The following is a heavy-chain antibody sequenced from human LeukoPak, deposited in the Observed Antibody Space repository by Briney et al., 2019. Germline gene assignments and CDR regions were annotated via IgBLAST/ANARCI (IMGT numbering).Heavy chain of an antibody. J-gene: IGHJ3*02. CDR3: ARGYYDSSGYSDAFDI. CDR2: IYYSGST. D-gene: IGHD3-22*01. Sequence: PSETLSLTCTVSGGSISSYYWSWIRQPPGKGLEWIGYIYYSGSTNYNPSLKSRVTISVDTSKNQFSLKLSSVTAADTAVYYCARGYYDSSGYSDAFDIWGQGTMDTVSS. V-gene: IGHV4-59*01. CDR1: GGSISSYY.